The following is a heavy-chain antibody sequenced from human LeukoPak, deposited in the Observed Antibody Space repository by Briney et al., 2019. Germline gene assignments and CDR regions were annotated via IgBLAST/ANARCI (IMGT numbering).Heavy chain of an antibody. Sequence: GSSVKVSCKASGGTFSSYAISWVRQAPGQGLEWMGGIIPIFGTANYAQKFQGRVTITADGSTSTAYMELSSLRSEDTAVYYCARTLVRGDTANYYYYYGVDVWGQGTTVTVSS. J-gene: IGHJ6*02. CDR1: GGTFSSYA. D-gene: IGHD3-10*01. CDR3: ARTLVRGDTANYYYYYGVDV. CDR2: IIPIFGTA. V-gene: IGHV1-69*01.